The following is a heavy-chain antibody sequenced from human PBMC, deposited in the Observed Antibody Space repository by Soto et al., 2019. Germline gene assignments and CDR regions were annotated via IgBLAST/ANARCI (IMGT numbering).Heavy chain of an antibody. CDR1: GASIKSDTW. Sequence: PSETLSLTCAVSGASIKSDTWWTWVRKSPGKGLEWIGEIYHNGRAFDNPSLKGRVTISIDKSNNQFSMNLTSVTAADTAVYYCARADSVLVAKVFDYWGQGTLVTV. V-gene: IGHV4-4*02. J-gene: IGHJ4*02. D-gene: IGHD2-8*02. CDR2: IYHNGRA. CDR3: ARADSVLVAKVFDY.